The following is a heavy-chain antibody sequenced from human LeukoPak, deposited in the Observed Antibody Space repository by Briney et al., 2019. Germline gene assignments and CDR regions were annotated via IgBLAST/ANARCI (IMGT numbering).Heavy chain of an antibody. CDR3: AKISGLVYGSGSSYFDY. D-gene: IGHD3-10*01. J-gene: IGHJ4*02. V-gene: IGHV3-30*18. Sequence: PGGSLRLSCAASGFTFSSYGMHWVRQAPGKGLEWVALISYDGSNKYYADSVKGRFTISRDNSKNTLYLQMNSLRAEDTAVYYCAKISGLVYGSGSSYFDYWGQGTLVTVSS. CDR2: ISYDGSNK. CDR1: GFTFSSYG.